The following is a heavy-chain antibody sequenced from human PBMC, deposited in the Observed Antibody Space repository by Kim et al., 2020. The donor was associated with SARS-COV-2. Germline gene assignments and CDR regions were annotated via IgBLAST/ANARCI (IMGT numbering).Heavy chain of an antibody. V-gene: IGHV4-34*01. CDR1: GGSFSGYY. D-gene: IGHD2-2*01. J-gene: IGHJ4*01. CDR2: INHSGST. Sequence: SETLSLTCAVYGGSFSGYYWSWIRQPPGKGLEWIGEINHSGSTNYNPSLKSRVTISVDTSKNQFSLKLSSVTAADTAVYYCAGGGSGDIVVVPAAMADY. CDR3: AGGGSGDIVVVPAAMADY.